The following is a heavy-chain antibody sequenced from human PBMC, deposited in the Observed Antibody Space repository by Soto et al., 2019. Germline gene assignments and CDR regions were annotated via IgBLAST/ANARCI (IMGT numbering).Heavy chain of an antibody. D-gene: IGHD2-15*01. CDR2: IIPILGIA. CDR3: ARVGQRDIGVVVAASDPLGAFDI. Sequence: QVQLVQSGAEVKKPRSSVKVSCKASGGTFSSYTISWVRQAPGQGLEWMGRIIPILGIANYAPKFQGRVSITADKTTSTANMRLRSLRTEDTAVYYCARVGQRDIGVVVAASDPLGAFDIWGQGTMVTVSS. V-gene: IGHV1-69*02. J-gene: IGHJ3*02. CDR1: GGTFSSYT.